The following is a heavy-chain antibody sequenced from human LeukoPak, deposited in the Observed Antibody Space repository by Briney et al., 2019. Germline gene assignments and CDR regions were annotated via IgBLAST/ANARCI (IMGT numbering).Heavy chain of an antibody. CDR2: IYTSGST. V-gene: IGHV4-61*02. CDR1: GGSISSGSYY. Sequence: SETLSLTCTVSGGSISSGSYYWSWFRQPAGKGLEWIGRIYTSGSTNYNPSLKSRVTISVDTSKNQFSLKLSSVTAADTAVYYCARGDHGSGWYRVGPWRPYYFDYWGQGTLVTVSS. D-gene: IGHD6-19*01. J-gene: IGHJ4*02. CDR3: ARGDHGSGWYRVGPWRPYYFDY.